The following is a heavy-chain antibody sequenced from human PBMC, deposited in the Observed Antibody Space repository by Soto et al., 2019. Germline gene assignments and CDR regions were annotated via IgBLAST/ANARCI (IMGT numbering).Heavy chain of an antibody. CDR3: AREADTDVGGLGFYDAFDI. J-gene: IGHJ3*02. D-gene: IGHD5-18*01. V-gene: IGHV4-59*01. Sequence: PSETLSLTCTTSGGSISNYYWTWIRQTPGKGLEWIGYVYYSGNTNYNPSLKSRVSISVDMSKNQFSLELSSVTAADTAMYYCAREADTDVGGLGFYDAFDIWGPGTKVTVSS. CDR1: GGSISNYY. CDR2: VYYSGNT.